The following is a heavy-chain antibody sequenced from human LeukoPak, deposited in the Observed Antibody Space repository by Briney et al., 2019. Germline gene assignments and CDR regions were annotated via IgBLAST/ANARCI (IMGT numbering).Heavy chain of an antibody. V-gene: IGHV4-59*01. J-gene: IGHJ4*02. Sequence: SETLSLTCTVSGGSISSYYWSWIRQPPGKGLEWIGYTYYSGSTNYNPSLKSRVTISVDTSKNQFSLKLSSVTAADTAVYYCARDRSFRYWGQGTLVTVSS. CDR1: GGSISSYY. CDR3: ARDRSFRY. CDR2: TYYSGST.